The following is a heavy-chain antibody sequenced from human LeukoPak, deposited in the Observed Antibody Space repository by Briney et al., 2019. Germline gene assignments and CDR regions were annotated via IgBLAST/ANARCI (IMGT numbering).Heavy chain of an antibody. CDR2: MNPNSGNT. V-gene: IGHV1-8*01. J-gene: IGHJ6*02. D-gene: IGHD1-1*01. CDR3: ARVGAPTGNSDV. CDR1: GYTFTSHD. Sequence: ASVKVSCKASGYTFTSHDINWVRQATGQGLEWMGWMNPNSGNTGYAQKFQGRVTMTRNTSISTAYMELSSLRSEDTAVYYCARVGAPTGNSDVWGQGTTVTVSS.